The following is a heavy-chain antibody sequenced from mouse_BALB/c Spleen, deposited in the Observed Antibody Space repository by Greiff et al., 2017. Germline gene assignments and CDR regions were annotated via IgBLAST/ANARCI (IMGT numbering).Heavy chain of an antibody. CDR3: ARNCYGNYDYAMDY. Sequence: EVKLVESGGGLVKPGGSLKLSCAASGFTFSDYYMYWVRQTPEKRLEWVATISDGGSYTYYPDSVKGRFTISRDNAKNNLYLQMSSLKSEDTAMYYCARNCYGNYDYAMDYWGQGTSVTVSS. CDR2: ISDGGSYT. V-gene: IGHV5-4*02. CDR1: GFTFSDYY. D-gene: IGHD2-1*01. J-gene: IGHJ4*01.